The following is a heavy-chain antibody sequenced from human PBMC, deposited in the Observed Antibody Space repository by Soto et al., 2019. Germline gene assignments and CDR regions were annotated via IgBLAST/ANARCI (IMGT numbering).Heavy chain of an antibody. J-gene: IGHJ6*03. V-gene: IGHV2-5*02. CDR2: IYWDDDK. CDR1: GFSLTTNGVG. CDR3: ARNYDFWSGPDYYYYMDV. Sequence: QITLKESGPTLVKPTQTLTLTCTFSGFSLTTNGVGVGWIRQPPGKALEWLALIYWDDDKRYSPSLKSRLTITKDTSKNQVVITMTNMDPVDTATYYCARNYDFWSGPDYYYYMDVWGKGTTVTVSS. D-gene: IGHD3-3*01.